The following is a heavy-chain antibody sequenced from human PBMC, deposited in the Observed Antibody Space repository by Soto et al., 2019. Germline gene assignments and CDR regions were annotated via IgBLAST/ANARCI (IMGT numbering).Heavy chain of an antibody. J-gene: IGHJ6*02. CDR1: VFTFSSYA. CDR3: ARVLYYYYYGMDV. CDR2: ISYDGSNK. Sequence: PWWSLRLSCSASVFTFSSYAMHWCRQAPGKGLERVAVISYDGSNKYYADSVKGRFTISRDNCKNTLYLQMNSLRAEDTAVYYCARVLYYYYYGMDVWGQGTTVTVSS. D-gene: IGHD2-15*01. V-gene: IGHV3-30-3*01.